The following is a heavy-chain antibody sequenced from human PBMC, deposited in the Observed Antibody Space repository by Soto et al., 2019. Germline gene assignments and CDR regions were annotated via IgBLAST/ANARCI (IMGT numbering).Heavy chain of an antibody. Sequence: GGSLRLSCAASGFTFSSYAMSWVRQAPGKGLEWVSAISGSGGSTYYADSVKGRFTISRDNSKNTLYLQMNSLRAEDTAVYYCAKPPNYYDSSGYYYTEYFQHWGQGTLVTVSS. J-gene: IGHJ1*01. CDR2: ISGSGGST. V-gene: IGHV3-23*01. CDR1: GFTFSSYA. D-gene: IGHD3-22*01. CDR3: AKPPNYYDSSGYYYTEYFQH.